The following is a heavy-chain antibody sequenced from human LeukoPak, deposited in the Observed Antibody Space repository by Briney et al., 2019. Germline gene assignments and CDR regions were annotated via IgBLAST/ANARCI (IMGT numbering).Heavy chain of an antibody. V-gene: IGHV3-7*01. Sequence: GGSLRLSCAASGFTFNSYWMSWVRQAPGKGLEWVANIKQDGSEKYYVDSVKGRFTISRDNAKNSVYLQMNSLRAEDTAVYYCARQLGGSGSYWGQGTLVAVSS. D-gene: IGHD3-10*01. CDR3: ARQLGGSGSY. CDR1: GFTFNSYW. J-gene: IGHJ4*02. CDR2: IKQDGSEK.